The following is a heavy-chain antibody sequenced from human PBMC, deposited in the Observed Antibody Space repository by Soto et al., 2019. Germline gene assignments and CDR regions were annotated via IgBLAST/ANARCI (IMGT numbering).Heavy chain of an antibody. J-gene: IGHJ5*02. CDR1: GIIFENFV. Sequence: GSLIVSCASSGIIFENFVMSLVLQAPGKGLEWISSISGSGFKKYYADSVKGRFTISRDNSKSTVYLELNNLSAEDTAVYHCAKNQGVELVQLATVDWFDPWGQGSVVTVSS. D-gene: IGHD1-1*01. CDR3: AKNQGVELVQLATVDWFDP. CDR2: ISGSGFKK. V-gene: IGHV3-23*01.